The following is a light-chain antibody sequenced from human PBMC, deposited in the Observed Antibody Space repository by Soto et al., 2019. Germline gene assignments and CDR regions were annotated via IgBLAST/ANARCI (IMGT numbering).Light chain of an antibody. CDR3: QQYETFSGT. V-gene: IGKV1-5*01. CDR2: AAS. Sequence: DIQMTQSPSTLSASVGDTVTATCRASQGIDSSFAWYQQKPGKAPKLLIYAASSLQSGVPSRFSGSGSGTKFTLTIASLQPDDFATYYCQQYETFSGTFGPGTKVDIK. J-gene: IGKJ1*01. CDR1: QGIDSS.